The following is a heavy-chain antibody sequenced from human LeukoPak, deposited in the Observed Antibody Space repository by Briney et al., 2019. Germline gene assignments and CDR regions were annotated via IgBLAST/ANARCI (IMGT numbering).Heavy chain of an antibody. CDR2: IYASGST. V-gene: IGHV4-4*07. CDR3: ARDHYSGSYPD. J-gene: IGHJ4*02. Sequence: SETLSLTCTVSGGSISSYYWSWIRQPAGKGLEWIGRIYASGSTNYNPSLKSRVTMSVDTSKNQFSLKLSSVTAADTAVHYCARDHYSGSYPDWGQGTLVTVSS. D-gene: IGHD1-26*01. CDR1: GGSISSYY.